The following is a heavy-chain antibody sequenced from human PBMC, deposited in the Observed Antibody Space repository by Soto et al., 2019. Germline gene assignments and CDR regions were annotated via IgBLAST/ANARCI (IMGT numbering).Heavy chain of an antibody. V-gene: IGHV3-7*02. J-gene: IGHJ4*02. Sequence: PVGSLRLSCAASGFSFSNYWMAWVRQAPGKGLEWVANINEDGSQYTYVESVKGRFTISRDNAKKSLYLQMNSLKIDDTAVYFCNSRRDWTDVDPLDYWGLGTLVTVSS. CDR1: GFSFSNYW. CDR2: INEDGSQY. D-gene: IGHD2-21*01. CDR3: NSRRDWTDVDPLDY.